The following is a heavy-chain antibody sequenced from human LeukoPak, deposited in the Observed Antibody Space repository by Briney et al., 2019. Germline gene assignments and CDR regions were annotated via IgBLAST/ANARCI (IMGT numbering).Heavy chain of an antibody. CDR2: IYTSGST. CDR1: GGSISSSSYY. Sequence: PSETLSLTCTVSGGSISSSSYYWGWVRPPAGKGLEWIGRIYTSGSTNYNPSLKGRVTMSVDTSKNQFSLKLSSVTAADTAVYYCARGPCSSTSCYYYYYGMDVWGQGTTVTVSS. CDR3: ARGPCSSTSCYYYYYGMDV. J-gene: IGHJ6*02. D-gene: IGHD2-2*01. V-gene: IGHV4-61*02.